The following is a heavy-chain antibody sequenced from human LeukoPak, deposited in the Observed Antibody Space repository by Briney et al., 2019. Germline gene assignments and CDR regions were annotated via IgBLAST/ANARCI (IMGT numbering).Heavy chain of an antibody. CDR1: GFTFSSYW. J-gene: IGHJ5*02. CDR3: ARDDCSSISCYHNWFDP. Sequence: GGSLRLSCAASGFTFSSYWMSWVRQAPGKGLEWVANIKQDGSEKYYVDSVKGRFTISRDDAKNSLYLQMNSLRAEDTAVYYCARDDCSSISCYHNWFDPWGQGTLVAVSS. V-gene: IGHV3-7*01. CDR2: IKQDGSEK. D-gene: IGHD2-2*01.